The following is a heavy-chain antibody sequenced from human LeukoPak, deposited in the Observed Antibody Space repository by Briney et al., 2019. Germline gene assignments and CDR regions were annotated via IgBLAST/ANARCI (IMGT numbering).Heavy chain of an antibody. D-gene: IGHD3-22*01. Sequence: GASVKVSCKASGYTFTSYGISWVRQAPGQGLEWMGWISAYNGNTNYAQKLQGRVTMTTDTSTSTAYMELRRLRSDDTAVYYCAREGFYDSSGYYPDYWGQGTLVTVSS. CDR1: GYTFTSYG. CDR3: AREGFYDSSGYYPDY. J-gene: IGHJ4*02. CDR2: ISAYNGNT. V-gene: IGHV1-18*01.